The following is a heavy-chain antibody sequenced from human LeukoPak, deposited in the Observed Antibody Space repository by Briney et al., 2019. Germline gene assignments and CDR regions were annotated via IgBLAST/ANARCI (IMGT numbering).Heavy chain of an antibody. D-gene: IGHD1-26*01. CDR1: GFILSSYE. CDR3: ARDPYSGSYGDYYYYYMDV. V-gene: IGHV3-48*03. J-gene: IGHJ6*03. CDR2: NSSSGSII. Sequence: GGSLRLSCAASGFILSSYEMNWVREAPGKGLEWVSYNSSSGSIIYYADSVQGRFTISRDNAKNSLYLQMNSLRAEDTAVYYCARDPYSGSYGDYYYYYMDVWGKGTTVTISS.